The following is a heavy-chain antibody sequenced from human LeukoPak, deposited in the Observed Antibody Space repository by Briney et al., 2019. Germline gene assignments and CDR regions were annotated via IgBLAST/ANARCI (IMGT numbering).Heavy chain of an antibody. Sequence: GGSLRLSCAATEFTFSDYYMSWIRQAPGKGLEWVSYISSGGRAIHYADSVKGRFTISRDNAKSSVHLQMSSLRAEDTAVYFCARVHCSGGSCYSGSPYYYYMDVWGKGTTVTVSS. J-gene: IGHJ6*03. CDR1: EFTFSDYY. CDR3: ARVHCSGGSCYSGSPYYYYMDV. CDR2: ISSGGRAI. V-gene: IGHV3-11*04. D-gene: IGHD2-15*01.